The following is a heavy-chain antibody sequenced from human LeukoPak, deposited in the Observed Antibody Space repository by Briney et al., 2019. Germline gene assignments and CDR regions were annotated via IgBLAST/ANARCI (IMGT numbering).Heavy chain of an antibody. D-gene: IGHD1-26*01. CDR3: AKHSGSYFIYYVDS. V-gene: IGHV3-23*01. CDR2: ISNTAYNT. CDR1: GFTLSSYG. J-gene: IGHJ4*02. Sequence: GGSLRLSCGASGFTLSSYGMSWVRQAPGKGLEWVSTISNTAYNTYYADSVKGRFTISRDNSANTVSLQMNSLRAEDTALYYCAKHSGSYFIYYVDSWGQGTQVTVSS.